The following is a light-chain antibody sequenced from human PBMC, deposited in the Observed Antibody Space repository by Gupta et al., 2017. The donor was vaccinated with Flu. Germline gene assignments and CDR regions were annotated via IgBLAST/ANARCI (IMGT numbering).Light chain of an antibody. J-gene: IGKJ1*01. V-gene: IGKV3-20*01. CDR3: QQDVSSPQT. CDR2: DAS. CDR1: QNVIHNF. Sequence: EIVLTQSPGTLSLSPGERATLSCRASQNVIHNFLAWYQQKPGQAPRLLIYDASNRATGIPDRFSGSGSGTDFILTISRLEPEDSAVYYCQQDVSSPQTFGQRTKVEIK.